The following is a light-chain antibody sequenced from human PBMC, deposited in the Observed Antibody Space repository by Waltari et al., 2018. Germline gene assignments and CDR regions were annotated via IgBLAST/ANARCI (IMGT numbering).Light chain of an antibody. CDR3: QTWGSGIQV. Sequence: QLVLTQSPSASASLGASVKLTCTLSSGHTSYAIAWHQQQPEKGPRYLMIVNSDGSHHKGDDIPFRFSGSSSGAGRYLIISSLQSDDEADYYCQTWGSGIQVFGGGTKLTVL. CDR2: VNSDGSH. J-gene: IGLJ3*02. CDR1: SGHTSYA. V-gene: IGLV4-69*01.